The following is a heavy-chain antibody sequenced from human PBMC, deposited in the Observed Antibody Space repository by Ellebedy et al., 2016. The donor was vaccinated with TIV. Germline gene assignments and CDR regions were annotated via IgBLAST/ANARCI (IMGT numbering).Heavy chain of an antibody. CDR3: VRPRGGFGDILGYYFDT. CDR1: GYSFPDYW. D-gene: IGHD3-10*01. CDR2: IYPGDSDT. Sequence: KVSCKASGYSFPDYWIGWVRQMPGKGLEWMGVIYPGDSDTRYSPSFQGQVTVSADKSINTADLQWNSLKASDTAMYYCVRPRGGFGDILGYYFDTWGQGTLVTVSS. J-gene: IGHJ4*02. V-gene: IGHV5-51*01.